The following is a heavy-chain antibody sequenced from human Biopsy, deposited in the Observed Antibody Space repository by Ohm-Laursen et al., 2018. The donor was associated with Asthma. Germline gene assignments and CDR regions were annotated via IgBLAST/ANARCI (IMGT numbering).Heavy chain of an antibody. CDR1: GFSFSNFA. D-gene: IGHD3-10*01. CDR2: ISKDASTQ. Sequence: SLRLSCAASGFSFSNFAIHWVRQAPGKGLEWVGVISKDASTQDYADSVKGRFTISRDNSKNTLYLQMNSLRAGDTAVYYCAKDVVWFRELGGMDVWGQGTTVTVSS. J-gene: IGHJ6*02. V-gene: IGHV3-30*18. CDR3: AKDVVWFRELGGMDV.